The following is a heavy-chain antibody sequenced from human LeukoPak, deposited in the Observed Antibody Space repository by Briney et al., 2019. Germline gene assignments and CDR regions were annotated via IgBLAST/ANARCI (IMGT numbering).Heavy chain of an antibody. CDR3: AKDDNGPQDN. J-gene: IGHJ4*02. V-gene: IGHV3-30*02. CDR2: IRFEASKK. Sequence: PGGSLRLSCVASGFRFDNYGMHWVRQAPGKGLEWVSLIRFEASKKFYAPSVKGRFTISRDNSKNTLYLQMNSLRVEDTALYYCAKDDNGPQDNWGQGTLVTVSS. CDR1: GFRFDNYG. D-gene: IGHD1-14*01.